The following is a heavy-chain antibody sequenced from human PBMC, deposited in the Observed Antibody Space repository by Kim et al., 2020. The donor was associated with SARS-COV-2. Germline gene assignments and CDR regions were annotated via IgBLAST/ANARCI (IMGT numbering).Heavy chain of an antibody. J-gene: IGHJ3*02. CDR3: ARDRAVVTPYDAFDI. V-gene: IGHV4-59*01. Sequence: PSHKSRVTLSVDTSKNQFSLKLSSVTAADTAVYYCARDRAVVTPYDAFDIWGQGTMVTVSS. D-gene: IGHD2-15*01.